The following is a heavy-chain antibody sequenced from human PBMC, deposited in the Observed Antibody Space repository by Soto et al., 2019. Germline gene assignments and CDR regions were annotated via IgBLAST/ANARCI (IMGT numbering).Heavy chain of an antibody. Sequence: SETLSLTCTVSGGSISSSSYYWGWIRQPPGKGLEWIGSIYYSGSTYYNPSLKSRVTISVDTSKNQFSLKLDSVTAADTAVYYCAREVGEVDYSSSSDAFDIWGQGTMVTVSS. CDR2: IYYSGST. D-gene: IGHD6-6*01. V-gene: IGHV4-39*02. J-gene: IGHJ3*02. CDR3: AREVGEVDYSSSSDAFDI. CDR1: GGSISSSSYY.